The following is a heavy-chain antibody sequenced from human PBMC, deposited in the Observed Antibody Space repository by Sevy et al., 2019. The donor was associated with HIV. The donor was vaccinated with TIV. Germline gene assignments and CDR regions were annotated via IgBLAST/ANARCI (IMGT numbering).Heavy chain of an antibody. CDR3: ARAIEIPKWGDDY. CDR1: GFTFSDYY. Sequence: GGSLRLSCAASGFTFSDYYMSWIRQAPGKGLEWVSYISSSGSTIYYADSVKGRFTISRDNAKNSLYLQMNSLRAEDTAVYCCARAIEIPKWGDDYWGQGTLVTVSS. V-gene: IGHV3-11*01. CDR2: ISSSGSTI. J-gene: IGHJ4*02. D-gene: IGHD3-10*01.